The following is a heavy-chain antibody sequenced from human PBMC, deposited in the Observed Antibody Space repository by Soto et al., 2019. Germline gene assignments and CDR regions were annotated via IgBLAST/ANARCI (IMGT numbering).Heavy chain of an antibody. V-gene: IGHV4-59*01. CDR3: ARWLRRIDAFDI. J-gene: IGHJ3*02. Sequence: QVQLQESGPGLVKPSETLSLTCTVSGGSISSYYWSWIRQPPGKGLEWIGYIYYSGSTNYNPSLKSRVTISVDTSKNQFSLKLSSVTAADTAVYYCARWLRRIDAFDIWGQGTMVTVSS. D-gene: IGHD5-12*01. CDR2: IYYSGST. CDR1: GGSISSYY.